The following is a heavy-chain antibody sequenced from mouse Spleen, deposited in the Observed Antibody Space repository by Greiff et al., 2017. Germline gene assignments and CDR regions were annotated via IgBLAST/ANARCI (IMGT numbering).Heavy chain of an antibody. CDR2: ISYDGSN. CDR3: AEGLRGRFAY. D-gene: IGHD2-4*01. Sequence: ESGPGLVKPSQSLSLTCTVTGYSITSDYAWNWIRQFPGNKLEWMGYISYDGSNNYNPSLKNRISITRDTSKNQFFLKLNSVTTEDTATDYCAEGLRGRFAYWGQGTLVTVSA. V-gene: IGHV3-6*01. J-gene: IGHJ3*01. CDR1: GYSITSDYA.